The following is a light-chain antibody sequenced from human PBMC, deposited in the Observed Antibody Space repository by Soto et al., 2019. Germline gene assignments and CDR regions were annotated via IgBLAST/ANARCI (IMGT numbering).Light chain of an antibody. CDR3: QQRTNWPPKVT. J-gene: IGKJ4*01. Sequence: EIVLTQSPATLSLSPGERATLSCRASQSVSRSLAWYQQKPGQAPRLLIYDASNRATGIPARFSGSGSGTDFTLTISSLEPEDFAVYYCQQRTNWPPKVTFGGGTKVDI. V-gene: IGKV3-11*01. CDR2: DAS. CDR1: QSVSRS.